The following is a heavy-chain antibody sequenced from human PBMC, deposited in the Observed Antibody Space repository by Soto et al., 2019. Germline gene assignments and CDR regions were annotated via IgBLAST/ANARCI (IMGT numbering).Heavy chain of an antibody. CDR1: GGSISSYY. D-gene: IGHD2-15*01. Sequence: SETLSLTCTVSGGSISSYYWSWIRQPPGKGLEWIGHIYYSGSTNYNPSLKSRVTISVDTSKNQFSLKLSSVTAADTAVYYCSRELGYCSGGSSPVDYWGHGTLVTVFS. V-gene: IGHV4-59*01. J-gene: IGHJ4*01. CDR2: IYYSGST. CDR3: SRELGYCSGGSSPVDY.